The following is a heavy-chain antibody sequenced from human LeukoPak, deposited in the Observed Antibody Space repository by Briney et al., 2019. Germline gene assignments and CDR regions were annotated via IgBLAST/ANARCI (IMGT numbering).Heavy chain of an antibody. Sequence: ASVKVSCKTSGYTFTSYHIHWVRQAPGQGLEWMGIINPSGGTTNYAQKFQGRVTMTGDMSTSTVYMELSSLRSEDTAVYYCAREAITIFALVRTQTTKGPHRFDPWGQGTLVTVSS. J-gene: IGHJ5*02. CDR1: GYTFTSYH. CDR3: AREAITIFALVRTQTTKGPHRFDP. CDR2: INPSGGTT. D-gene: IGHD3-3*01. V-gene: IGHV1-46*01.